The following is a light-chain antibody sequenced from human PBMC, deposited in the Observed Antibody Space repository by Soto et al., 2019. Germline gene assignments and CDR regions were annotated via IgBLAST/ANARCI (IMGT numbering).Light chain of an antibody. CDR3: GTWDSSLSAGV. Sequence: QSVLTQPPSVSAAPGQKVTISCSGSSSNIGNNYVSWYQHLPGTAPKLLIYDNDKRPSGIPDRFSGSKSGTSATLGITGLQTGDEADYYCGTWDSSLSAGVFGGGTKVTVI. J-gene: IGLJ2*01. CDR1: SSNIGNNY. CDR2: DND. V-gene: IGLV1-51*01.